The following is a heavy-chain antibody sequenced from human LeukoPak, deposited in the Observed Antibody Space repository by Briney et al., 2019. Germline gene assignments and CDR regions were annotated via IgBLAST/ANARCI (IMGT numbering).Heavy chain of an antibody. D-gene: IGHD2-15*01. CDR1: GGSISSSIYY. V-gene: IGHV4-39*01. Sequence: SETLSLTCTVSGGSISSSIYYWGWIRQPPGKGLEWIGSIYYSGSTYYNPSLKSRVTISVDTSKNQFSLKLSSVTAADTAVYYCASSLVDCSGGSCYPPVGNWGQGTPVTVSS. J-gene: IGHJ4*02. CDR3: ASSLVDCSGGSCYPPVGN. CDR2: IYYSGST.